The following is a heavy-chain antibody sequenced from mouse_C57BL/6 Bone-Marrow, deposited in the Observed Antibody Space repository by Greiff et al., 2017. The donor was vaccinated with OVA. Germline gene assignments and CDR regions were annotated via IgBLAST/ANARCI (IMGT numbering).Heavy chain of an antibody. V-gene: IGHV5-4*01. CDR1: GFTFSSYA. Sequence: EVKLVESGGGLVKPGGSLKLSCAASGFTFSSYAMSWVRQTPEKRLEWVATISDGGSYTYYPDNVKGRVTISRDNAKNNLYLEMSHLKSEETDIYYCARDPFTTVVGYFDVWGTGTTVTVSS. CDR3: ARDPFTTVVGYFDV. J-gene: IGHJ1*03. CDR2: ISDGGSYT. D-gene: IGHD1-1*01.